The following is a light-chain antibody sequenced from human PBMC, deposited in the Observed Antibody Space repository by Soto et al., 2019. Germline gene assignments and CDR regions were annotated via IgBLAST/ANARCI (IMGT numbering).Light chain of an antibody. J-gene: IGKJ4*01. CDR3: QQRRNWPLT. CDR1: QSVTSY. V-gene: IGKV3-11*01. CDR2: DAS. Sequence: EIVLTQSPATLSLSPGERATLSFRASQSVTSYFAWYQQKPGQAPRLLIYDASNRATGIPARFSGSGSGTDFTLTNSSLEPEGFAVYYCQQRRNWPLTFGGGTKVEIK.